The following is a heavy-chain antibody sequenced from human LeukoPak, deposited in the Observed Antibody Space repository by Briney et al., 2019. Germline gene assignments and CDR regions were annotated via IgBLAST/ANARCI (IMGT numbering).Heavy chain of an antibody. Sequence: SETLSLTRTVSVGSISSGYYYWNCIREPAGKGLEWIGRIYTSGGTNYNPSLKIRVTVSLDTSKNQCSLKLTSVTAADTAVDYCARRSNALDICGQGTMVTVSS. CDR1: VGSISSGYYY. J-gene: IGHJ3*02. CDR3: ARRSNALDI. V-gene: IGHV4-61*02. D-gene: IGHD5/OR15-5a*01. CDR2: IYTSGGT.